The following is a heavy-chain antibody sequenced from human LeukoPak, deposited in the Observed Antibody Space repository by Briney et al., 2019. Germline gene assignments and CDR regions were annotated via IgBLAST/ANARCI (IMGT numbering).Heavy chain of an antibody. J-gene: IGHJ3*02. Sequence: GASVKVSCKASGGTFSSYAISWERQAPGQGLEWMGRIIPILGIANYAQKFQGRVTITADKSTSTAYMELSSLRSEDTAVYYCARELDYADHDAFDIWGQGTMVTVSS. V-gene: IGHV1-69*04. CDR1: GGTFSSYA. CDR3: ARELDYADHDAFDI. D-gene: IGHD4-17*01. CDR2: IIPILGIA.